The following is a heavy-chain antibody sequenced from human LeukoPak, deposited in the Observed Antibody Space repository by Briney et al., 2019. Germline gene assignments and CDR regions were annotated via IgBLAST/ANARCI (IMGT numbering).Heavy chain of an antibody. CDR3: ARDGVDFWSGYMIDY. D-gene: IGHD3-3*01. V-gene: IGHV3-7*01. Sequence: GGSLRLSCAASGFTLSSHWMGWVRQAPGKGLEWVANIKQDGSEKNYVDSVKGRFTISRDNGKNSLYLQMNSLRAEDTAVYYCARDGVDFWSGYMIDYWGQGTLVTVSS. CDR1: GFTLSSHW. J-gene: IGHJ4*02. CDR2: IKQDGSEK.